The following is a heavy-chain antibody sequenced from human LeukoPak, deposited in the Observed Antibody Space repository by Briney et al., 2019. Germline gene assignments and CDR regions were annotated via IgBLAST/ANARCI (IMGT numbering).Heavy chain of an antibody. J-gene: IGHJ6*03. CDR3: AGPSNWGPAYYYYYMDV. CDR1: GYTFTGYY. D-gene: IGHD7-27*01. Sequence: ASVKVSCKASGYTFTGYYMHWVRQAPGQGLEWMGRINPNSGGTNYAQKFQGRVTMTRDTSISTAYMELSRLRSDDTAVYYCAGPSNWGPAYYYYYMDVWGKGTTVTVSS. V-gene: IGHV1-2*06. CDR2: INPNSGGT.